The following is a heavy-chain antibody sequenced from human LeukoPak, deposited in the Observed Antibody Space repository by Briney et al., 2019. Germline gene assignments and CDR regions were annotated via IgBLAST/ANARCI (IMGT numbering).Heavy chain of an antibody. Sequence: GGSLRLSCAASGFTFSIYWMHWVRQAPGKGLEWVAFIRYDGSNKNYADSVKGRFTISRDNSKNTLSLQMNSLRAEDTAVYYCAKVDYSSSSYYYYYMDVWGKGTTVTVSS. J-gene: IGHJ6*03. CDR3: AKVDYSSSSYYYYYMDV. CDR1: GFTFSIYW. V-gene: IGHV3-30*02. CDR2: IRYDGSNK. D-gene: IGHD6-6*01.